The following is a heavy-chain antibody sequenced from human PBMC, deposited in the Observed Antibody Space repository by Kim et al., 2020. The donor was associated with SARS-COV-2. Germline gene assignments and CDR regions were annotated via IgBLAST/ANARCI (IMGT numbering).Heavy chain of an antibody. CDR1: GFTFSSYA. D-gene: IGHD3-9*01. J-gene: IGHJ3*02. CDR2: ISGSGGST. Sequence: GGSLRLSCAASGFTFSSYAMSWVRQAPGKGLEWVSAISGSGGSTYYADSVKGRFTISRDNSKNTLYLQMNSLRAEDTAVYYCATRIHDFDWLFRDGAFDIWGQGTMVTVSS. V-gene: IGHV3-23*01. CDR3: ATRIHDFDWLFRDGAFDI.